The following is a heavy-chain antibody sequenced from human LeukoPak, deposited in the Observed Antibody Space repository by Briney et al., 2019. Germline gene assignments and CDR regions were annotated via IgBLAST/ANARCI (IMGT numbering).Heavy chain of an antibody. CDR3: ARSRLLLDY. Sequence: ASVKVSCKASGYTFITYYMHWVRQAPGQGLEWMGIINPSGGSTSYAQKFQSRATMTGDTSTSTVYMELSSLRSEDTAVYYCARSRLLLDYWGQGTLVTVSS. CDR1: GYTFITYY. CDR2: INPSGGST. D-gene: IGHD2-21*02. V-gene: IGHV1-46*01. J-gene: IGHJ4*02.